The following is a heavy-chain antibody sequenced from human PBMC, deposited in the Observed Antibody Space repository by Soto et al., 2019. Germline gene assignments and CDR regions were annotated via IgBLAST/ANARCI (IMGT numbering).Heavy chain of an antibody. J-gene: IGHJ3*02. Sequence: GASVKVSCKASGGTFSSDAISWVRQAPGQGLEWMGGIIPIFGTANYAQKFQGRVTITADESTSTAYMELSSLRSEDTAVYYCARDNDYYGSGSYFTAFDIWGQGTMVTVSS. D-gene: IGHD3-10*01. CDR3: ARDNDYYGSGSYFTAFDI. V-gene: IGHV1-69*13. CDR2: IIPIFGTA. CDR1: GGTFSSDA.